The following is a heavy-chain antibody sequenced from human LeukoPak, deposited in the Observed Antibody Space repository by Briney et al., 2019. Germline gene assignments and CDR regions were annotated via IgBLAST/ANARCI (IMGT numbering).Heavy chain of an antibody. CDR3: ALLVGATLDFDN. CDR2: ISSNSYI. J-gene: IGHJ4*02. Sequence: GGSLRLSCAASGFTFSSYSMNWVRQAPGKGLEWVSSISSNSYIYYADSGKGRFTVSRDNAKNSLYLQMNSLRAEDTAVYYCALLVGATLDFDNWGQGTLVTVSS. CDR1: GFTFSSYS. D-gene: IGHD1-26*01. V-gene: IGHV3-21*03.